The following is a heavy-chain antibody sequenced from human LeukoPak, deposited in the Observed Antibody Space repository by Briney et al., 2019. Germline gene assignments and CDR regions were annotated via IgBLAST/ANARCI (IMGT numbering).Heavy chain of an antibody. D-gene: IGHD3-22*01. Sequence: GGSLRLSCAASGFAFSSYAMSWVRQAPGKGLEWVSDISGSVGSTYYADSVKGRFTISRDNSKNTLYLQMNSLRAEDTAVYYCAKDAPYYYDSSGYYYADAFDMWAQGTMVTVSS. CDR2: ISGSVGST. CDR3: AKDAPYYYDSSGYYYADAFDM. J-gene: IGHJ3*02. CDR1: GFAFSSYA. V-gene: IGHV3-23*01.